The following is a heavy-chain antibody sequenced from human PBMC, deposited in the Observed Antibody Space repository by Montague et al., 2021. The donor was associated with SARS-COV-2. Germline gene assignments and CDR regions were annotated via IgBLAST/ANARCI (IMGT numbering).Heavy chain of an antibody. D-gene: IGHD6-19*01. J-gene: IGHJ4*02. Sequence: SETLSLTCTVSFGSIRTYYWSWIRQPPGKGLEWIGFIFYNGSTKYNPSLKRRVSISLDTSKSQFSLKLTSVTAADTAVYYCARHTRGWQPFDFWGQGTPVTVSS. V-gene: IGHV4-59*01. CDR2: IFYNGST. CDR3: ARHTRGWQPFDF. CDR1: FGSIRTYY.